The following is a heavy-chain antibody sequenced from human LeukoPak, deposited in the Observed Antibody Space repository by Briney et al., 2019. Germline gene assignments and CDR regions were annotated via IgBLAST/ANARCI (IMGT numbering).Heavy chain of an antibody. J-gene: IGHJ4*02. D-gene: IGHD2-21*02. Sequence: GGSLRLSCAASGFTFSHYSVNWVRQAPGKGLEWVSSISSSGSDKYYADSVEGRFTISRDNAKNSLFLQMDSLRAEDTAVYYCARGDVVVTNYYFDSWGQGALVTVSS. CDR1: GFTFSHYS. V-gene: IGHV3-21*01. CDR2: ISSSGSDK. CDR3: ARGDVVVTNYYFDS.